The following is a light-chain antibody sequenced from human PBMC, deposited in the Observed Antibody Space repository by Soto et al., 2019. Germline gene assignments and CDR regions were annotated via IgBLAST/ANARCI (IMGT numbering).Light chain of an antibody. J-gene: IGKJ1*01. Sequence: VLTRSPASLSLYPLERATLSFRASQSVSTRNLAWYQQKPGQAPRLLIYGASSRATGIPDRFSGSGSGTDFTLTISSLQSEDFAVYYCQQRSNWPGTFGQGTKVDIK. CDR3: QQRSNWPGT. V-gene: IGKV3D-20*02. CDR1: QSVSTRN. CDR2: GAS.